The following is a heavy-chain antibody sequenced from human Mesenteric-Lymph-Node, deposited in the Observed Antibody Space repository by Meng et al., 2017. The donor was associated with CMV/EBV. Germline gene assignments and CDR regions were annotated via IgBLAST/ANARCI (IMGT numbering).Heavy chain of an antibody. J-gene: IGHJ6*02. CDR3: ARGGVGGSGATYYYYYEMDV. D-gene: IGHD3-10*01. CDR1: GGTFSSYS. CDR2: LIPSFSTT. V-gene: IGHV1-69*05. Sequence: SVTVSCKASGGTFSSYSFRWVRQAPGQGRQWMGGLIPSFSTTNFAQGFQDRLTITTDASTSTVYMFLRSLTSEDTVVYYCARGGVGGSGATYYYYYEMDVWGQGTTVTVSS.